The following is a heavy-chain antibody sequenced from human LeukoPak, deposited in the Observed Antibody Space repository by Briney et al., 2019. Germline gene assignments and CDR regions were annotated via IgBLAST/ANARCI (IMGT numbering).Heavy chain of an antibody. CDR3: AREYGSAVDY. V-gene: IGHV4-30-4*01. J-gene: IGHJ4*02. D-gene: IGHD3-10*01. CDR1: GGSISSGDYY. CDR2: IYYSGST. Sequence: SETLSLTCTVSGGSISSGDYYWSWIRQPPGKGLEWIGYIYYSGSTYYNPSLKSRVTISVDTSKNQFSLKLSSVTAADTAVYYCAREYGSAVDYWGQGTLSPSPQ.